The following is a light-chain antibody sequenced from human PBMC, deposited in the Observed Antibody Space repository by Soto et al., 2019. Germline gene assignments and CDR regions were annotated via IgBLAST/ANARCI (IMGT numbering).Light chain of an antibody. CDR1: QSISHRY. CDR2: GVS. CDR3: QLYSGSPWT. J-gene: IGKJ1*01. V-gene: IGKV3-20*01. Sequence: IVLTQSPGTLSLPPGERVTLSCRASQSISHRYLAWFQHKVGQAPRLLIYGVSIRAAGIPDRFSGSGSGTDFTLTISRLEPEDFAVYYCQLYSGSPWTFGQGTKVEIK.